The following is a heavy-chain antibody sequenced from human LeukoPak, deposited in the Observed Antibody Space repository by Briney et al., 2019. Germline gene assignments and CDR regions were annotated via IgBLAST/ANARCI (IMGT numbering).Heavy chain of an antibody. Sequence: GGSLRLSCAASGFSVSSNYVTWVRQAPGKGLEWVSVIYSGGGTYYGDSVKGRFSVSRDISKNTVYLQMNSLRAEDTAVYYCARDFHDGRYLVCLGYWGQGTLVAVSS. CDR3: ARDFHDGRYLVCLGY. J-gene: IGHJ4*02. V-gene: IGHV3-66*01. CDR1: GFSVSSNY. CDR2: IYSGGGT. D-gene: IGHD3-10*01.